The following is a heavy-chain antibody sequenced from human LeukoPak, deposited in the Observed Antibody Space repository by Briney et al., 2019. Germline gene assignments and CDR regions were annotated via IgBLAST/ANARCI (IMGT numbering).Heavy chain of an antibody. Sequence: GGSLRLSCAASGFTFSSYWMSWVRQAPGKGLEWVANIKQDGSEKYYVDSVKGRFTISRDNAKNSLYLQMNSLRAEDTAVYYCARGGGDYPFYYYYYGMDVWGQGTTVTVSS. CDR3: ARGGGDYPFYYYYYGMDV. D-gene: IGHD4-17*01. V-gene: IGHV3-7*01. J-gene: IGHJ6*02. CDR2: IKQDGSEK. CDR1: GFTFSSYW.